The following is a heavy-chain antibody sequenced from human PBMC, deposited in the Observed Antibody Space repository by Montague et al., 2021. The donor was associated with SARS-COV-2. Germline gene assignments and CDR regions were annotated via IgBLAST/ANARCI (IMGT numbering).Heavy chain of an antibody. J-gene: IGHJ6*02. CDR1: GFTFSSYD. CDR3: ARDLSYYDMDV. CDR2: IGTAGDT. V-gene: IGHV3-13*04. Sequence: SLRLSCAASGFTFSSYDMHWVRQATGKGLEWVSAIGTAGDTYYPGSVKGRFTISRENAKNSLYLQMNSLRAGDTAVYYCARDLSYYDMDVWGQGTTVTVS.